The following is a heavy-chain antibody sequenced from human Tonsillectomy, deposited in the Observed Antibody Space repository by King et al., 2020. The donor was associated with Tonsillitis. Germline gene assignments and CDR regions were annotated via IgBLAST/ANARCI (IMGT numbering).Heavy chain of an antibody. CDR1: GASISSHY. CDR2: IYLSGST. D-gene: IGHD6-19*01. CDR3: ARDWGPIAVANTGGYYFDS. V-gene: IGHV4-4*07. Sequence: VQLQESGPGLVKPSETLSLSCTVSGASISSHYWSWIRQPAGKGLEWIGRIYLSGSTNYNPSLKSRVTVSVDTSKNQFSLQLRSVTAADTAVYYCARDWGPIAVANTGGYYFDSWGRGTLVTVSS. J-gene: IGHJ4*02.